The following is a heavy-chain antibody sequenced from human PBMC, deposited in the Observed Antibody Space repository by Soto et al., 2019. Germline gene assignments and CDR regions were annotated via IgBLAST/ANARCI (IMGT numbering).Heavy chain of an antibody. V-gene: IGHV3-30*18. CDR2: IAYGGIDK. CDR1: GFTFTSYV. Sequence: GGSLRLSCAASGFTFTSYVMHWVRQSPGKGLEWVSVIAYGGIDKYYGSSVKGRFTTSRDSSKNTLYLQMDSLSSEDTAVYYCAKGSYGGRYGMDVWGRGTTVTVSS. J-gene: IGHJ6*02. D-gene: IGHD4-17*01. CDR3: AKGSYGGRYGMDV.